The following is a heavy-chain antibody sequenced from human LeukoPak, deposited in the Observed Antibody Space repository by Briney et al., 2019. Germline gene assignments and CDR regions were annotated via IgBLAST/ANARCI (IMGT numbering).Heavy chain of an antibody. V-gene: IGHV1-69*13. J-gene: IGHJ5*02. CDR1: GGTFSSYA. D-gene: IGHD6-19*01. CDR3: ARDSSGWYQNWFDP. Sequence: SVKVSCKASGGTFSSYAISWVRQAPGQGLEWMGGIIPIFGTANYAQKFQGRVTITADESTSTAYMELNSLRSEDTAVYYCARDSSGWYQNWFDPWGQGTLVTVSS. CDR2: IIPIFGTA.